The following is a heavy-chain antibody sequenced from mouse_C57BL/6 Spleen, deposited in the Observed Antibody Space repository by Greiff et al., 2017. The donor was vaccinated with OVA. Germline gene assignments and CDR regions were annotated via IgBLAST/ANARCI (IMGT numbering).Heavy chain of an antibody. V-gene: IGHV1-81*01. Sequence: QVQLQQSGAELARPGASVKLSCKASGYTFTSYGISWVKQRTGQGLEWIGEIYPRSGNTYYNEKFKGKATLTADKSSSTAYMELRSLTSEDSAVYVCARLTNYYGSSYDSYFDVWGTGTTVTVSS. CDR2: IYPRSGNT. J-gene: IGHJ1*03. CDR3: ARLTNYYGSSYDSYFDV. CDR1: GYTFTSYG. D-gene: IGHD1-1*01.